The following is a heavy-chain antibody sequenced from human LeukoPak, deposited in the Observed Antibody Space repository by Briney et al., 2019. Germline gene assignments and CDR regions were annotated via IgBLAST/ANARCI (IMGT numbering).Heavy chain of an antibody. CDR3: ATAPYEYIWGTYRTNWFDP. CDR1: GGAISSGDYY. Sequence: PSETLSLTCTVSGGAISSGDYYWSWIRQPPGKGLEWIGYSYYSGNTYYNPSLKSRVTISMDTSKNQFSLKLNSMTAADTAVYYCATAPYEYIWGTYRTNWFDPWGQGTLVTASS. D-gene: IGHD3-16*02. V-gene: IGHV4-30-4*01. CDR2: SYYSGNT. J-gene: IGHJ5*02.